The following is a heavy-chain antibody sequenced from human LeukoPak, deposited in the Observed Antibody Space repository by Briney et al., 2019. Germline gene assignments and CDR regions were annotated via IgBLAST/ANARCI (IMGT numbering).Heavy chain of an antibody. Sequence: PSETLSLTCTVSGGSISSSSYYWGWIRQPPGKGLEWIGCIYYSGSTYYNPSLKSRVTISVDTSKNQFSLKLSSVTAADTAVYYCARLDIAARRYFDYWGQGTLVTVSS. J-gene: IGHJ4*02. CDR1: GGSISSSSYY. CDR3: ARLDIAARRYFDY. D-gene: IGHD6-6*01. V-gene: IGHV4-39*01. CDR2: IYYSGST.